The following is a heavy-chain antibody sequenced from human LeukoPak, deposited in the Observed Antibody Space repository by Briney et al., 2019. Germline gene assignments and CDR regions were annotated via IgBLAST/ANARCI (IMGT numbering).Heavy chain of an antibody. CDR3: AKDQIGGYDSMSWFDP. CDR2: ISGSGGST. J-gene: IGHJ5*02. V-gene: IGHV3-23*01. Sequence: PGGSLRLSCAASGFTFSSYSMNWVRQAPGKGLEWVSAISGSGGSTYYADSVKGRFTISRDNSKNTLYLQMNSLRAEDTAVYYCAKDQIGGYDSMSWFDPWGQGTLVTVSS. D-gene: IGHD3-22*01. CDR1: GFTFSSYS.